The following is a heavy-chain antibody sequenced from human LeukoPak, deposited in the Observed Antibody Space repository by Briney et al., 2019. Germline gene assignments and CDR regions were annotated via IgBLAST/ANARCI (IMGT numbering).Heavy chain of an antibody. J-gene: IGHJ4*02. D-gene: IGHD3-16*01. CDR3: ARGRYANGPPHPFDY. V-gene: IGHV4-39*07. CDR2: IYYSGST. Sequence: PSETLSLTCTVSGGSISSSSYYWGWIRQPPGKGLEWIGSIYYSGSTYYNPSLKSRVTISVDTSKNQFSLKLSSVTAAGTAVYYWARGRYANGPPHPFDYWGQGTLVPVSS. CDR1: GGSISSSSYY.